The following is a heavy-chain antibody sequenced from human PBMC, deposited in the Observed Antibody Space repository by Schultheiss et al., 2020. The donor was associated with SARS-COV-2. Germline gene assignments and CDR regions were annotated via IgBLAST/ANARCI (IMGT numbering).Heavy chain of an antibody. CDR2: IDYSGRI. J-gene: IGHJ5*02. CDR1: GGSFSGYY. V-gene: IGHV4-34*09. Sequence: SQTLSLTCAVYGGSFSGYYWSWIRQSPGKGLEWIGYIDYSGRIFYNPSLKSRLTISVDTSKNQFSLKLSSVTAADTAVYYCARDVRDSYGSGIDPWGQGTLVTVSS. D-gene: IGHD5-18*01. CDR3: ARDVRDSYGSGIDP.